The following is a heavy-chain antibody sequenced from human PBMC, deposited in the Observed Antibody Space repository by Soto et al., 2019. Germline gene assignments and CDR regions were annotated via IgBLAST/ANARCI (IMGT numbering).Heavy chain of an antibody. CDR3: AKHYYGSGSYYNLRYYYYGMDV. CDR2: ISGSGGST. J-gene: IGHJ6*02. V-gene: IGHV3-23*01. CDR1: GFTFSSYA. Sequence: EVQLLESGGGLVQPGGSLRLSCAASGFTFSSYAMSWVRQAPGKGLEWVSAISGSGGSTYYADSVKGRFTISRDNSKNTLYLQMNSLRAEDTDVYYCAKHYYGSGSYYNLRYYYYGMDVWGQGTTVTVSS. D-gene: IGHD3-10*01.